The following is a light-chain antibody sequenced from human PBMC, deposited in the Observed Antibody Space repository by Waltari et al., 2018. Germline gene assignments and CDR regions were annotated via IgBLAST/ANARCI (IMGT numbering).Light chain of an antibody. CDR3: QSYDSSLSGVV. CDR2: GNS. Sequence: QSVLTQPPSVSWAPGQRLTISCTGSSSNIGAGYDVHWYQQLPGTAPKLLIYGNSNRPSGVPDRFSGSKSGTSASLAITGLQAEDEADYYCQSYDSSLSGVVFGGGTKLTVL. V-gene: IGLV1-40*01. J-gene: IGLJ2*01. CDR1: SSNIGAGYD.